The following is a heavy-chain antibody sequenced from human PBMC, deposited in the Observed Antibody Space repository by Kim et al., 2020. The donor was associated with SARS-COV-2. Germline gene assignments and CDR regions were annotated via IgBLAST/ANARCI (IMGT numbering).Heavy chain of an antibody. J-gene: IGHJ6*02. Sequence: VKGRFTTSRDNSKNTLHLQMNSLRTEDTAVYYCVKEISGSYSPLDYGMDVWGQGTTVTVSS. D-gene: IGHD3-10*01. V-gene: IGHV3-23*01. CDR3: VKEISGSYSPLDYGMDV.